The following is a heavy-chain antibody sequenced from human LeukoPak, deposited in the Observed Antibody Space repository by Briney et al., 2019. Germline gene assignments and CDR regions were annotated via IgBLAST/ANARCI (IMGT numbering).Heavy chain of an antibody. CDR1: GFTFDDYG. Sequence: GGSLRLSCAASGFTFDDYGMSWVRQAPGKGLEWVSGINWNGGSTGYADSVKGRFTISRDNAKNSLYLQMNSLRAEDTALYHCARYGYWEFLFDYWGQGTLVTVSS. CDR3: ARYGYWEFLFDY. D-gene: IGHD3-22*01. CDR2: INWNGGST. V-gene: IGHV3-20*01. J-gene: IGHJ4*02.